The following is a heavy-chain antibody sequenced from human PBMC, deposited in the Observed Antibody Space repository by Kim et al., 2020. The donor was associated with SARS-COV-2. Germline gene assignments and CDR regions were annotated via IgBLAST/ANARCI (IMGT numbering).Heavy chain of an antibody. V-gene: IGHV1-69*13. CDR1: GGTFSSYA. D-gene: IGHD3-22*01. Sequence: SVKVSCKASGGTFSSYAISWVRQAPGQGLEWMGGIIPIFGTANYAQKFQGRVTITADESTSTAYMELSSLRSEDTAVYYCARDIKNGAYYYDSSGYYSALDYWGQGTLVTVSS. J-gene: IGHJ4*02. CDR3: ARDIKNGAYYYDSSGYYSALDY. CDR2: IIPIFGTA.